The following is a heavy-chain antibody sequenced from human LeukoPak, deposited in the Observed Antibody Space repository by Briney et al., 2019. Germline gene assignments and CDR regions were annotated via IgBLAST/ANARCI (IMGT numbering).Heavy chain of an antibody. V-gene: IGHV6-1*01. CDR2: TYYRSKWYN. J-gene: IGHJ5*02. CDR3: ARDGGVYGDYPSWFDP. Sequence: SQTLSLTCAISGDSVSSNSAAWNWIRQSPSRGLEWLGRTYYRSKWYNDYAVSVKSRITINPDTSKNQFSLQLNSVTPEDTAVYYCARDGGVYGDYPSWFDPWGQGTQVTVSS. D-gene: IGHD4-17*01. CDR1: GDSVSSNSAA.